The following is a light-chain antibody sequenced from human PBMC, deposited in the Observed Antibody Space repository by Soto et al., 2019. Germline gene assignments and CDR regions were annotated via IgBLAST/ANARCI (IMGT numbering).Light chain of an antibody. CDR2: DTS. J-gene: IGLJ2*01. V-gene: IGLV7-46*01. Sequence: QAVVTQEPSLTVSPGGTVTLTCGSSTGAVTSGHYPYWFQQKPGQAPRTLIHDTSNKHSWTPARFSGSLLGGKAALTLSGAQPEDEAEYYCLLSYSGARSVVFGGGTKVTVL. CDR1: TGAVTSGHY. CDR3: LLSYSGARSVV.